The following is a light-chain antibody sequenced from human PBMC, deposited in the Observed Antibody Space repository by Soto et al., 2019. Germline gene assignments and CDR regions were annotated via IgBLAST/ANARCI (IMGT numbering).Light chain of an antibody. Sequence: DIQLTQSPSFLSASVGDRVTITCRASQGIAGSLAWYQQKPGQPPKPLIYWASTRESGVPDRFSGSGSGTDFTLTISSLQAEDVAIYYCQQLYDTPQTFGQGTKVDIK. CDR1: QGIAGS. CDR2: WAS. J-gene: IGKJ2*01. CDR3: QQLYDTPQT. V-gene: IGKV4-1*01.